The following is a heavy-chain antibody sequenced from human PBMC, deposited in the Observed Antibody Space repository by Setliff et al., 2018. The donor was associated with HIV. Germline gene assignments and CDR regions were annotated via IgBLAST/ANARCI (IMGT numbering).Heavy chain of an antibody. V-gene: IGHV4-38-2*01. D-gene: IGHD7-27*01. Sequence: LSLTCAVSGYAISSGFYWGWIRQSPGKGLEWIGSLYHSGSTYYSPSLKSRVTISTDTSRNQFSLHLSSVTAADTAIYYCARLNWGSAVEYWGQGTLVTVS. CDR1: GYAISSGFY. CDR2: LYHSGST. CDR3: ARLNWGSAVEY. J-gene: IGHJ4*02.